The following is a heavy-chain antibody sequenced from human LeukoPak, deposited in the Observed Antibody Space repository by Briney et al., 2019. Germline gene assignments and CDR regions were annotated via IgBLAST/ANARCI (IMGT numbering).Heavy chain of an antibody. J-gene: IGHJ6*03. V-gene: IGHV4-31*03. Sequence: PSETLSHTCTVSGGSISSGGYYWSWIRQHPGKGLEWIGYIYYSGSTYYNPSLKSRVTISVDTSKNQFSLKLSSVTAADTAVYYCARDHVGYMDVWGKGTTVTVSS. D-gene: IGHD1-26*01. CDR1: GGSISSGGYY. CDR2: IYYSGST. CDR3: ARDHVGYMDV.